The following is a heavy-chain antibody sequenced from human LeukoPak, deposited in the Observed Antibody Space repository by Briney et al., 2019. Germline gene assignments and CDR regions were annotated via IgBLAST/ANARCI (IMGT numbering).Heavy chain of an antibody. V-gene: IGHV4-59*01. CDR2: IFDNGST. D-gene: IGHD1-26*01. CDR1: SGSISSYY. J-gene: IGHJ4*02. CDR3: ARATWELHYY. Sequence: PSETLSLTCSVSSGSISSYYWSWIRQSPGKGLEWIGNIFDNGSTNYNPSLKSRVTISVDTSKDQFSLKLSSVTAADTAVYYCARATWELHYYWGQGTLVTVSS.